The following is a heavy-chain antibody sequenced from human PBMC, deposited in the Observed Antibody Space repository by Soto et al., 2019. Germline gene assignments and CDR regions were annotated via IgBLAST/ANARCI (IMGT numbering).Heavy chain of an antibody. J-gene: IGHJ4*02. CDR1: GYTFTNYA. CDR2: INVDNGDT. CDR3: AIPQSSNRFHKNFEK. V-gene: IGHV1-3*01. D-gene: IGHD1-7*01. Sequence: ASVKVSCKASGYTFTNYAMHWVRQAPGQRLEWMGGINVDNGDTKYSEIFQGRVTITWDTSASTAYMELSSLRSEDTAVYYCAIPQSSNRFHKNFEKWGQGTLVTVSS.